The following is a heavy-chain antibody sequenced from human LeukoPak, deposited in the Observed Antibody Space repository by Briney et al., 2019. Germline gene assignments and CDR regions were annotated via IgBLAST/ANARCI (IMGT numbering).Heavy chain of an antibody. CDR1: GYSFTTYW. V-gene: IGHV5-51*01. Sequence: GESLKISCKGSGYSFTTYWIGWVRQMPGKGLEWMGIIYPGDSYTKYSPSFQGQVTISADKSISTAYLQWSSLKASDTAMYYCARRGADYYFDYWGQGTLVTVSS. J-gene: IGHJ4*02. CDR2: IYPGDSYT. D-gene: IGHD1-26*01. CDR3: ARRGADYYFDY.